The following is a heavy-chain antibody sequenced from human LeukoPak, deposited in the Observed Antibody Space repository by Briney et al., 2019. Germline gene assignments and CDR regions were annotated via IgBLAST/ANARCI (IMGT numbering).Heavy chain of an antibody. CDR3: ARDTGYCSSTSCYFDY. CDR1: GFTFSSYS. V-gene: IGHV3-21*01. Sequence: GGSLRLSCAASGFTFSSYSMNWVRQAPGKGLEWVSSISSSSSYIYYADSVKGRFTISRDKAKNSLYLQMNSLRAEDTAVYYCARDTGYCSSTSCYFDYWGQGTLVTVSS. CDR2: ISSSSSYI. D-gene: IGHD2-2*01. J-gene: IGHJ4*02.